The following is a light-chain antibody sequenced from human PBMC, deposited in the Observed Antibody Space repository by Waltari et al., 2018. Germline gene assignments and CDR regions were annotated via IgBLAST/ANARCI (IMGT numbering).Light chain of an antibody. Sequence: SYVLPQPPSVSVAPGQTARFTRGGDHLGTERVHWYQQRPGQAPVLVVYDDSDRPSGIPERFSGSNSGNTATLSISRVEAGDEADYYCQVWHSSTVIFGGGTKLTVL. CDR1: HLGTER. CDR2: DDS. CDR3: QVWHSSTVI. J-gene: IGLJ2*01. V-gene: IGLV3-21*02.